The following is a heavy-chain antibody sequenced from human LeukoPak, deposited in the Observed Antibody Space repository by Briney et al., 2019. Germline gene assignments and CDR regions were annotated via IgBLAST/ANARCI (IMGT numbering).Heavy chain of an antibody. J-gene: IGHJ4*02. CDR1: GFTFSSYA. Sequence: GGSLRLSCAASGFTFSSYAMNWVRQAPGKGLEWVGFIRGKGYGGTTEYAASVKGRFTISRDDSKSIAYLQMNSLKTEDTAMYYCTRGCGDPQQDHYWGQGTLVTVSS. CDR3: TRGCGDPQQDHY. V-gene: IGHV3-49*04. D-gene: IGHD4-17*01. CDR2: IRGKGYGGTT.